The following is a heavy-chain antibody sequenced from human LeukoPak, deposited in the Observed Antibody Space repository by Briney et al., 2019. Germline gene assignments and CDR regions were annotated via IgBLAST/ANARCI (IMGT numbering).Heavy chain of an antibody. CDR3: ASSIVVVVQLPYDAFDI. CDR1: GFTFSDYY. J-gene: IGHJ3*02. Sequence: GGSLRLSCAASGFTFSDYYMSWIRQAPGKGLEWVSYISSSGSTIYYADSVKGRFTISRENAKNSLYLQMNSLRAEDRAVYYCASSIVVVVQLPYDAFDIWGQGTMVTVSS. V-gene: IGHV3-11*01. D-gene: IGHD2-15*01. CDR2: ISSSGSTI.